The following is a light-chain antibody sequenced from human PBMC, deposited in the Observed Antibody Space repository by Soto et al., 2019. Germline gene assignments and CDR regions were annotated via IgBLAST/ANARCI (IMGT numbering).Light chain of an antibody. CDR2: VVS. J-gene: IGKJ1*01. CDR1: QSVDSSY. Sequence: EIVLTQSPGTLSLSPGEGATLSCRASQSVDSSYLAWYQQRPGQAPRLLLYVVSSRATGIPDRFSGSGSGTDFTLTISRLEPEDFAVYYCQQYSSSPWTFGHGTKVEIK. CDR3: QQYSSSPWT. V-gene: IGKV3-20*01.